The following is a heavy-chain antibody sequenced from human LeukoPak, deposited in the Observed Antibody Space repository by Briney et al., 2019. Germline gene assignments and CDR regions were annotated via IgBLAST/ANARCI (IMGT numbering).Heavy chain of an antibody. CDR3: ARGSLRAAGGY. J-gene: IGHJ4*02. D-gene: IGHD6-13*01. CDR2: IKQDGSEK. V-gene: IGHV3-7*05. CDR1: GFTFSSSA. Sequence: GGSLRLSCAASGFTFSSSAMSWVRQAPGKGLEWVANIKQDGSEKYYVDSVKGRFTISRDNAKNSLYLQMNSLRAEDTAVYYCARGSLRAAGGYWGQGTLVTVSS.